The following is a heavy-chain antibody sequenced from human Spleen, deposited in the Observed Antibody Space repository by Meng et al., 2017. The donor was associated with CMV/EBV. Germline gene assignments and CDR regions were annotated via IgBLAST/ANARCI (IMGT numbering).Heavy chain of an antibody. CDR1: RFRFEDFG. J-gene: IGHJ6*02. Sequence: GSLRLSCAASRFRFEDFGMNWVRQAPGKGLEWVAGIKDSGTGTSYADSVKGRFTISRDNDKKSLYLQMNSLRVEDTALYYCARAQGYYESGYYNSHYQHGMDVWGQGTTVTVSS. CDR2: IKDSGTGT. V-gene: IGHV3-20*04. CDR3: ARAQGYYESGYYNSHYQHGMDV. D-gene: IGHD3-22*01.